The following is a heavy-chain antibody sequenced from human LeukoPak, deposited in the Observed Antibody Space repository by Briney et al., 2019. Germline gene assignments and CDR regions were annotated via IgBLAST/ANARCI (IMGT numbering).Heavy chain of an antibody. CDR2: INSGGSTI. CDR3: ARDRSR. J-gene: IGHJ4*02. V-gene: IGHV3-48*03. Sequence: GGSLRLSCAASGFTFSSYAMHWVRQAPGRGLEWVSYINSGGSTIYYADPVKGRFTISRDNAKNSLFLQMNSLRAEDTAVYYCARDRSRWGQGTLVTVSS. D-gene: IGHD2-15*01. CDR1: GFTFSSYA.